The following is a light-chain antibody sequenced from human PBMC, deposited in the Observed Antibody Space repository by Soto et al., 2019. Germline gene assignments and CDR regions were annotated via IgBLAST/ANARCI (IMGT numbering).Light chain of an antibody. CDR2: EVN. J-gene: IGLJ7*01. CDR1: SSDVGGYNY. V-gene: IGLV2-8*01. CDR3: TSYADTRNFGVV. Sequence: QAVVTQPPSASGSPGQSITISCTGTSSDVGGYNYVSWYQQHPGKAPKLMIYEVNKRPSGVPDRFSGSKSDNTASLTVSGLQAEDEADYYCTSYADTRNFGVVFGGGTQLTVL.